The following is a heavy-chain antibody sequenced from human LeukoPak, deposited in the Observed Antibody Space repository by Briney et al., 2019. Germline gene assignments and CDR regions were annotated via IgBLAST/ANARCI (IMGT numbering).Heavy chain of an antibody. Sequence: GGSLRLSCAASGFTFSSYAMHWVRQAPGKGLEYVSAISSNGGSTHYANSVKGRFTISRDNSKNTLYLQMGSLRAEDMAVYYCAREMIVTGPGAFDYWGQGTLVTVSS. V-gene: IGHV3-64*01. CDR2: ISSNGGST. CDR3: AREMIVTGPGAFDY. D-gene: IGHD3-22*01. J-gene: IGHJ4*02. CDR1: GFTFSSYA.